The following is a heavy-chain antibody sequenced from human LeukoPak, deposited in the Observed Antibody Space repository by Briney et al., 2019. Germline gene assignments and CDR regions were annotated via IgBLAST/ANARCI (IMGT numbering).Heavy chain of an antibody. J-gene: IGHJ4*02. CDR1: GGTFSSYA. CDR3: ARTDTPAVFYSGYDF. CDR2: IIPIFGTA. D-gene: IGHD5-12*01. V-gene: IGHV1-69*13. Sequence: GASVKVSCKASGGTFSSYAISWVRQAPGQGLEWMGGIIPIFGTANYAQKFQGRVTITADESTSTAYMELSSLRSEDTAVYCCARTDTPAVFYSGYDFWGQGTLVTVSS.